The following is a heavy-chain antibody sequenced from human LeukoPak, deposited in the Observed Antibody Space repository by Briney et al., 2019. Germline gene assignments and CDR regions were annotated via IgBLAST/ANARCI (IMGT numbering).Heavy chain of an antibody. CDR2: ISGTEGST. CDR1: GFTFRNYA. Sequence: TGGSLRLSYTASGFTFRNYAMSWVRQAPGKGLEWVSAISGTEGSTNYADSVKGRFTISRDNSKNTLYPQMNSLRAEDTAVYYCAHAQGTDYWGQGTLVTVSS. CDR3: AHAQGTDY. J-gene: IGHJ4*02. V-gene: IGHV3-23*01.